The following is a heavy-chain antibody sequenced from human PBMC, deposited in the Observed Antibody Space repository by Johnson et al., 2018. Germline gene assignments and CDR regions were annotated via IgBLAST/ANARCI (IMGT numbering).Heavy chain of an antibody. J-gene: IGHJ3*02. V-gene: IGHV3-11*04. CDR3: ARDGVVKSFSNDAFDI. CDR1: GFIFNDHY. CDR2: IPSGAGSK. Sequence: QVQPQESGGGLVKTGKSXRLSCAASGFIFNDHYMNWVRQAPGKGLEWVSYIPSGAGSKLYADSVEGRFTISRDNAKHSLSPQMNRLKAEDTAVYYCARDGVVKSFSNDAFDIWGQGTMVTVSS. D-gene: IGHD3-3*01.